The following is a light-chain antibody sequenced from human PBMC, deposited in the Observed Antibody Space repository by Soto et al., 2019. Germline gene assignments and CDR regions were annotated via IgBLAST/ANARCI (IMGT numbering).Light chain of an antibody. CDR2: EVS. Sequence: QSALTQPASVSVSPGQSITISCTGTSSDVGGYNYVYWYQQHPGKAPKLMIYEVSNRLSGVSNRFSGSKSGNTASLTISGLQAEDEADYYCSSYTSSSPYVFGSGTKLTVL. V-gene: IGLV2-14*01. J-gene: IGLJ1*01. CDR3: SSYTSSSPYV. CDR1: SSDVGGYNY.